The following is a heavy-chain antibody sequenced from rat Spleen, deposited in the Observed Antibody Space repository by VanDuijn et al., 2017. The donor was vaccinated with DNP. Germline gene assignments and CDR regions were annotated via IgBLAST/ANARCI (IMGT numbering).Heavy chain of an antibody. CDR1: GFTFSNYG. Sequence: EVQLVESGGGLVQPGRSLKLSCAASGFTFSNYGMAWVRQAPGKGLEWVASIANTGDNTYYSDSVKGRFSISRDNAKSTLYLQMDSLRSEDTATYYCAGRPPPTRGPFDYWGQGVMVTVSS. J-gene: IGHJ2*01. V-gene: IGHV5-29*01. CDR3: AGRPPPTRGPFDY. D-gene: IGHD1-4*01. CDR2: IANTGDNT.